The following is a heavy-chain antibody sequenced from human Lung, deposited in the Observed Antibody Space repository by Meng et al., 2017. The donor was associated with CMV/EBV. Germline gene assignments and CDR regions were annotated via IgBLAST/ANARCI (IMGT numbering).Heavy chain of an antibody. V-gene: IGHV4-39*07. D-gene: IGHD2-15*01. CDR3: ARVRILVMDLRRTHFDY. CDR1: GGXISSSSYY. J-gene: IGHJ4*02. Sequence: SXTXSLXCTVSGGXISSSSYYWGWIRHPPGKGLEWIGSTYYSGSTYYNPSLKSRVTISVDTSKNQFSLKLSSVTAADTAVYYCARVRILVMDLRRTHFDYWXQGTLVTVSS. CDR2: TYYSGST.